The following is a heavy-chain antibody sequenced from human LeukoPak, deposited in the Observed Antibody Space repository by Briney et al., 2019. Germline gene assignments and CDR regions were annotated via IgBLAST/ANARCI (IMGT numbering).Heavy chain of an antibody. CDR3: TTGYVPGLFDY. J-gene: IGHJ4*02. D-gene: IGHD2-2*01. CDR1: GFTFSNAW. V-gene: IGHV3-15*01. CDR2: IKSKTDGGTT. Sequence: PGGSLRLSCAASGFTFSNAWMSWVRQAPGKGLGWVGRIKSKTDGGTTDYAAPVKGRFTISRDDSKNTLYLQMNSLKTEDTAVYYCTTGYVPGLFDYWGQGTLVTVSS.